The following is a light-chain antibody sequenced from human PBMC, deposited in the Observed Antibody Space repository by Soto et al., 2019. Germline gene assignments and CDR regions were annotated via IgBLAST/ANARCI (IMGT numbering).Light chain of an antibody. CDR2: TAS. J-gene: IGKJ4*01. CDR1: QGISSY. V-gene: IGKV1-9*01. CDR3: QQLNFYPLS. Sequence: DIQLTQSPSFLSASVGDRVTITCPASQGISSYLAWYQQKPGKAPKLLIYTASTLLCVVPSRLSGSGPWTGFTLTIITLQPEDFATYYCQQLNFYPLSSGGGTKVEIK.